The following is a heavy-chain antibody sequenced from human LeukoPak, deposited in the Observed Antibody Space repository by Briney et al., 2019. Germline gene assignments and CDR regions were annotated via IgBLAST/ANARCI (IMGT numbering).Heavy chain of an antibody. CDR1: GFTFSSYA. CDR2: ISGSGGST. Sequence: PGGSLRLSCAASGFTFSSYAMSWVRQAPGKGLEWVSAISGSGGSTYYADSVKGRFTISRDNSKNTLYLQMNSLRAEDTAVYYCAKHGMAAPNQDEFDYWGQGTLVTVSS. J-gene: IGHJ4*02. CDR3: AKHGMAAPNQDEFDY. V-gene: IGHV3-23*01. D-gene: IGHD6-6*01.